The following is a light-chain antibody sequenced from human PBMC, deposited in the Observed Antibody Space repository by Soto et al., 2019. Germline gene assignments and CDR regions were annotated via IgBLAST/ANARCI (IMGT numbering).Light chain of an antibody. V-gene: IGKV1-39*01. CDR3: QQGYRNPWT. CDR2: AAS. CDR1: QTVNPY. J-gene: IGKJ1*01. Sequence: MSHSPGCLAASIGASVTITCRASQTVNPYLHWYQQKPGKAPKLLIYAASNLQSGVPSRFSGSGSGTNFTLSLNSQQPEDFATYYCQQGYRNPWTFGQGTKVDIK.